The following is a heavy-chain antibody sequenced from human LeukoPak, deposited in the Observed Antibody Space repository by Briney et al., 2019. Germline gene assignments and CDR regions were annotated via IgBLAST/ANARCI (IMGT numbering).Heavy chain of an antibody. V-gene: IGHV3-53*01. CDR1: GFTVSSNS. J-gene: IGHJ5*02. D-gene: IGHD3-10*01. CDR3: ATNILVRDIINWFDP. CDR2: IYTTGST. Sequence: GGSLRLSCTVSGFTVSSNSMSWVRQAPGKGLEWVSFIYTTGSTHNSDSVKGRFTISRDSSKNTLYLQMNSLRAEDTAVYYCATNILVRDIINWFDPWGQGTLVTVSS.